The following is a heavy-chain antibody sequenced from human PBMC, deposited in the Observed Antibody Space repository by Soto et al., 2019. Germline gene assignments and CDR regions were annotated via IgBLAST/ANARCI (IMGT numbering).Heavy chain of an antibody. CDR3: AKGQERYSSSWPNYYYGMDV. CDR1: GFTFSSYA. Sequence: GGSLRLSCAASGFTFSSYAMSWVRQAPGKGLEWVSAISGSGGSTYYADSVKGRFTISRDNSKNTLYLQMNSLRAEDTAVYYCAKGQERYSSSWPNYYYGMDVWGQGTTVTVSS. J-gene: IGHJ6*02. V-gene: IGHV3-23*01. CDR2: ISGSGGST. D-gene: IGHD6-13*01.